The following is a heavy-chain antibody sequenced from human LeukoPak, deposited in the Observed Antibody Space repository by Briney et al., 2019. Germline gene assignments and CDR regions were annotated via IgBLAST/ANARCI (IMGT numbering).Heavy chain of an antibody. Sequence: GGSLRLPCAAWGFTYSSYAMRGLRQAPGGGREGVSAISGSGGSTYYADPVKGRFTISRDNSKNTLYLQMNSLRAEDTAVYYCATNRRVVVVAADWFDPWGQGTLATVSS. J-gene: IGHJ5*02. CDR1: GFTYSSYA. CDR3: ATNRRVVVVAADWFDP. V-gene: IGHV3-23*01. D-gene: IGHD2-15*01. CDR2: ISGSGGST.